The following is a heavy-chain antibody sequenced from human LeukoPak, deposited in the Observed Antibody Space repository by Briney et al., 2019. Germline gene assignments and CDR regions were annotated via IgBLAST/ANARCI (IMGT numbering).Heavy chain of an antibody. D-gene: IGHD6-13*01. V-gene: IGHV3-30*18. CDR3: AKTVAAGTDY. J-gene: IGHJ4*02. Sequence: GGSLRLSCPASGFTFSDYSMSWVRQAPGKGLEWVAVISYDGSNKYYADSVKGRFTISRDNSKNTLYLQMNSLRAEDTAVYYCAKTVAAGTDYWGQGTLVTVSS. CDR2: ISYDGSNK. CDR1: GFTFSDYS.